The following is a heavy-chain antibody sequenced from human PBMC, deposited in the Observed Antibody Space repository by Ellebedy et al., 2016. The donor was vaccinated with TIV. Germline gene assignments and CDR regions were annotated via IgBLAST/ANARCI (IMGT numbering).Heavy chain of an antibody. D-gene: IGHD5-18*01. CDR3: AKAGGYSYGNYMDV. J-gene: IGHJ6*03. CDR2: VSGGGGDR. Sequence: GGSLRLXXAASGFIFRSYAMNWVRQAPGMGLEWVSAVSGGGGDRYNADSVKGRFTISRDNSKNTLYLQMNSLRAEDTAIYYCAKAGGYSYGNYMDVWGQGTTVTVSS. V-gene: IGHV3-23*01. CDR1: GFIFRSYA.